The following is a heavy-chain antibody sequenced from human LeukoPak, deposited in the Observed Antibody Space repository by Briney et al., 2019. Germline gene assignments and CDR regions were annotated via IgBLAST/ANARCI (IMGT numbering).Heavy chain of an antibody. D-gene: IGHD5-18*01. CDR1: GYTFTSYG. CDR3: ARDRMDTGTYFDY. V-gene: IGHV1-18*01. Sequence: ASVKVSCKASGYTFTSYGITWVRQAPGQGLEWMGWISTYNGNTNYAQKLQGRVTMTTDTSTSTAYMELRSLRSDDTAMYYCARDRMDTGTYFDYWGQGTLVTVSS. CDR2: ISTYNGNT. J-gene: IGHJ4*02.